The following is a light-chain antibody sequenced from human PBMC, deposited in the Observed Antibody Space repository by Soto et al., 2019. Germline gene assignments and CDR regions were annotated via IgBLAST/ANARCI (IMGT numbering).Light chain of an antibody. Sequence: SALTQPASVSGSPGQAITISCTGTSSDVGGYHYVSWYQHHPGKAPRLVIYGATNRPSGVSHRFSGSRSGNTASLTISGLQADDEADYYCSSYTSGTTLYVFGTGTKVTV. V-gene: IGLV2-14*01. CDR3: SSYTSGTTLYV. CDR2: GAT. J-gene: IGLJ1*01. CDR1: SSDVGGYHY.